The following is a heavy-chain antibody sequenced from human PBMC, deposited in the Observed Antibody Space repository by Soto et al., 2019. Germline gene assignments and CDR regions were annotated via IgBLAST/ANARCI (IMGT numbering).Heavy chain of an antibody. V-gene: IGHV4-39*01. J-gene: IGHJ5*02. Sequence: KTSETLSLTCTVSGGSISSSSYYWGWIRQPPGKGLEWIGSIYYSGSTYYNPSLKSRVTISVDTSKNQFSLKLSSVTAADTAVYYCARQGDGGLSGPAMVISWFDPWGQGTLVTVSS. D-gene: IGHD5-18*01. CDR3: ARQGDGGLSGPAMVISWFDP. CDR2: IYYSGST. CDR1: GGSISSSSYY.